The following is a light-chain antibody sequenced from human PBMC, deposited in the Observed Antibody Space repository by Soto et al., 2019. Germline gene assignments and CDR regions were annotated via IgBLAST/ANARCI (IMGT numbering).Light chain of an antibody. Sequence: QSALTQPASVSGSPGQSITISCTGTSSDVGGYNYVSWYQQHPGKAPKLMIYDVSNRPSGVSNRFSGSKSGNTASLTISGLQGWEGGDYYCSSYTSSSTLVVFGGGTKLTVL. J-gene: IGLJ2*01. V-gene: IGLV2-14*01. CDR1: SSDVGGYNY. CDR3: SSYTSSSTLVV. CDR2: DVS.